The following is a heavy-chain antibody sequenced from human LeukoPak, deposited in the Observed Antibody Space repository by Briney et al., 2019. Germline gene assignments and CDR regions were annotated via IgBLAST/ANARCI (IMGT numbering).Heavy chain of an antibody. CDR3: ARHRGAGMYYFDY. V-gene: IGHV4-59*01. CDR1: GGSISSYY. J-gene: IGHJ4*02. D-gene: IGHD1-26*01. CDR2: IYYSGST. Sequence: SETLSLTCTVSGGSISSYYWSWIRQPPGKGLEWIGYIYYSGSTNYNPSLKSRVTISVDTSKNQFSLKLSSVTAADTAVYYCARHRGAGMYYFDYWGQGTLVTVSS.